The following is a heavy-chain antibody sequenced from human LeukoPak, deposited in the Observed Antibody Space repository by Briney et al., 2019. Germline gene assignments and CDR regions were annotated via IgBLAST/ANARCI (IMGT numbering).Heavy chain of an antibody. J-gene: IGHJ4*02. CDR1: GFTFTTYS. CDR2: ISGSSSYI. V-gene: IGHV3-21*01. Sequence: GGSLRLSCAASGFTFTTYSMDWVRQAPGKGLEWVSSISGSSSYIYYADSVKGRFTISRDNAKNSLFLQMSSLRAEDTAVYYCASRPYDNSGYYYVWGQGTLVTVSP. CDR3: ASRPYDNSGYYYV. D-gene: IGHD3-22*01.